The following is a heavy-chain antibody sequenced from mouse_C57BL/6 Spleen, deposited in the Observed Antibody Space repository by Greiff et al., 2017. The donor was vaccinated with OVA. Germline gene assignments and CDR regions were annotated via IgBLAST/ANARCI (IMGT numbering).Heavy chain of an antibody. CDR2: IDPETGGT. Sequence: QVQLQQSGAELVRPGASVTLSCKASGYTFTDYEMHWVKQTPVHGLEWIGAIDPETGGTAYNQKFKGKAILTADKSSSTAYMELRSLTSEDSAVYYCTRWRLPYYYAMDYWGQGTSVTVSS. CDR1: GYTFTDYE. V-gene: IGHV1-15*01. CDR3: TRWRLPYYYAMDY. D-gene: IGHD2-4*01. J-gene: IGHJ4*01.